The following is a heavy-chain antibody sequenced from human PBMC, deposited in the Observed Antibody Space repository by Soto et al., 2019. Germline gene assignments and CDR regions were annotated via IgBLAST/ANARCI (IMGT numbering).Heavy chain of an antibody. CDR3: ASGAAFYYDTSRY. CDR2: ISPNGNNQ. J-gene: IGHJ4*02. D-gene: IGHD3-22*01. Sequence: PGGSLRLSCAAPGFSFSVYALHWIRQAPGGGLEWVAVISPNGNNQYYADSVKGRFTISRDTSKSTLSLQMTSLRPEDTAVYYCASGAAFYYDTSRYWGQGTLVTVSS. V-gene: IGHV3-30-3*01. CDR1: GFSFSVYA.